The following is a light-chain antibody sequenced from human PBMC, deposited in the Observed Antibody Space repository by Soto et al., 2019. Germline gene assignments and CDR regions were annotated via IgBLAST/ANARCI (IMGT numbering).Light chain of an antibody. CDR1: QSVSSN. CDR3: QQYGSSPRT. Sequence: IVMTQSPATLSVSPGERATLSCRASQSVSSNLAWYQQKPVQAPRLLISGASNRATGIPDRFSGSGSGTDFTLTISRLEPEDFTVYYCQQYGSSPRTFGQGTKVDIK. J-gene: IGKJ1*01. CDR2: GAS. V-gene: IGKV3-20*01.